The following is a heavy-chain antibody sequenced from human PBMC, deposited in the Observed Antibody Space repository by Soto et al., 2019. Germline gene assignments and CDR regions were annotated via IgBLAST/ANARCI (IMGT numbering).Heavy chain of an antibody. V-gene: IGHV6-1*01. Sequence: SQTLSLTCAISGDSVSSNSAAWNWIRQSPSRGLEWLGKTYYRAKWYYDYAACVERRITFNPDTSKNQFSLHLNSVTPEDTAVYYCARYSSPLGHCAFDIWGQGTIVTVSS. CDR3: ARYSSPLGHCAFDI. CDR1: GDSVSSNSAA. CDR2: TYYRAKWYY. D-gene: IGHD6-13*01. J-gene: IGHJ3*02.